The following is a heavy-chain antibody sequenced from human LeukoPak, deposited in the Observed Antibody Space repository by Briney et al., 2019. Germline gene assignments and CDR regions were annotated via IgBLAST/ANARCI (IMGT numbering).Heavy chain of an antibody. J-gene: IGHJ4*02. CDR3: ARFKGGTGFDY. V-gene: IGHV4-39*01. CDR1: GGSITTTDFD. D-gene: IGHD1-26*01. CDR2: ISSSGKA. Sequence: SETLSLTCAVSGGSITTTDFDWAWLLQPPGQGFEWIATISSSGKAYYYPSLMSRVTISVDTSKNQFSLDVTSVTAADTGLFYCARFKGGTGFDYWGRGILVIVS.